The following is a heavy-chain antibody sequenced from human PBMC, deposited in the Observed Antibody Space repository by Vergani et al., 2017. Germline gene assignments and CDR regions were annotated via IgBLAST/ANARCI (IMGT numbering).Heavy chain of an antibody. Sequence: VQLLESGGGLVQPGGSLRLSCAASGFTFSSYGMHWVRQAPGKGLEWVAVIWYDGSNKYYADSVKGRFTISRDNSKNTLYLQMNSLRAEDTAVYYCAREVYSGYDSSWFDPWGQGTLVTVSS. J-gene: IGHJ5*02. CDR2: IWYDGSNK. V-gene: IGHV3-33*01. CDR1: GFTFSSYG. D-gene: IGHD5-12*01. CDR3: AREVYSGYDSSWFDP.